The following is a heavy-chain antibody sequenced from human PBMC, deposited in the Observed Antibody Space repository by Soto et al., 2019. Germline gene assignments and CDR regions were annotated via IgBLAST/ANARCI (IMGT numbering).Heavy chain of an antibody. J-gene: IGHJ4*02. CDR2: IAHDGSEK. CDR3: ARDYPISSGWYYFDY. V-gene: IGHV3-7*01. CDR1: GFSFSSYW. D-gene: IGHD6-19*01. Sequence: GSLRLSCAVSGFSFSSYWMSWVRQAPGRGLEWVATIAHDGSEKFYVDSVKGRFTISRDNTKNSLYLQMNSLRAEDTALYYCARDYPISSGWYYFDYWGQGT.